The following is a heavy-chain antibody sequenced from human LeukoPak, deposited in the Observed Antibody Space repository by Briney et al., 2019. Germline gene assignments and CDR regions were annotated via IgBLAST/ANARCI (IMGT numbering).Heavy chain of an antibody. CDR1: RFTFSTYA. CDR2: ISSSGGTT. V-gene: IGHV3-23*01. CDR3: AKSSFRIVVLSGFDY. J-gene: IGHJ4*02. Sequence: GGSLRLSCAASRFTFSTYAMSWVRQAPGKGLEWVPTISSSGGTTYYADSVKGRFTISRDNSKNTLYLQMNSLRAEDTAVYYCAKSSFRIVVLSGFDYWGQGTLVTVSS. D-gene: IGHD3-22*01.